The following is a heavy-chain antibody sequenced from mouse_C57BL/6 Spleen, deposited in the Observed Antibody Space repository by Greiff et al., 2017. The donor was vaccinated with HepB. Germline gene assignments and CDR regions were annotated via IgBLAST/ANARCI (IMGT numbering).Heavy chain of an antibody. J-gene: IGHJ1*03. CDR1: GFTFSSYA. Sequence: EVHLVESGEGLVKPGGSLKLSCAASGFTFSSYAMSWVRQTPEKRLEWVAYISSGGDYIYYADTVKGRFTISRDNARNTLYLQMSSLKSEDTAMYYCTRGPGYYGSSYAYFDVWGTGTTVTVSS. D-gene: IGHD1-1*01. CDR3: TRGPGYYGSSYAYFDV. CDR2: ISSGGDYI. V-gene: IGHV5-9-1*02.